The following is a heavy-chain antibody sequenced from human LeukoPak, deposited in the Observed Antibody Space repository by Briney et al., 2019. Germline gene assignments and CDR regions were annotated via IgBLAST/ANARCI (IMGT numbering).Heavy chain of an antibody. D-gene: IGHD5-12*01. Sequence: ASVKVSCKASGYTFTGYYMHWVRQAPGQRLEWMGIINPSGGSTSYAQKFQGRVIMTRDTSTSTVYIDLSKLRSEDTAVYYCARDHPSGYDARVDWFDPWGQGTLVTVSS. CDR2: INPSGGST. J-gene: IGHJ5*02. CDR1: GYTFTGYY. CDR3: ARDHPSGYDARVDWFDP. V-gene: IGHV1-46*01.